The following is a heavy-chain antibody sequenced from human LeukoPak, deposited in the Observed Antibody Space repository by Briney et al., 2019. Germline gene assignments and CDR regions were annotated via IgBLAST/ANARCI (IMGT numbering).Heavy chain of an antibody. CDR3: ARDRGRISDYYGSGRSLYYYMDV. V-gene: IGHV1-2*02. Sequence: GASVKVSCKASGYTFTDYYVHWVRQAPGQGLEWMGWINPNSGDTNYAQKFQGRVTMTRDTTISTAYMDLSRLTSDDTAVYYCARDRGRISDYYGSGRSLYYYMDVWGKGTTVTVSS. D-gene: IGHD3-10*01. CDR2: INPNSGDT. CDR1: GYTFTDYY. J-gene: IGHJ6*03.